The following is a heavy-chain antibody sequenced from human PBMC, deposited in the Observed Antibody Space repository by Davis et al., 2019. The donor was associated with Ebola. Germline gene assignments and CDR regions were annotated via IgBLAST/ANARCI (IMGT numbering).Heavy chain of an antibody. V-gene: IGHV3-30*18. CDR1: GFIFSRYG. CDR3: AKDRGLRFLEWLGGNGMDG. J-gene: IGHJ6*02. CDR2: ISYDGSNK. Sequence: SLIISCAASGFIFSRYGMHWARQAPGTGLEWVAVISYDGSNKYYADSVKGRFTISRDNSKNTLYLQMNSLRAEDTAVYYCAKDRGLRFLEWLGGNGMDGWGQGTTFTVSS. D-gene: IGHD3-3*01.